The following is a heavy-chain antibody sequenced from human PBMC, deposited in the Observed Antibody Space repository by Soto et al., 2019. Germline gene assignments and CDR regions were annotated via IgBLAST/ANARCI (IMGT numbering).Heavy chain of an antibody. D-gene: IGHD3-16*01. CDR2: VSPTGDTV. CDR1: GFRFEQYV. J-gene: IGHJ4*02. V-gene: IGHV3-9*01. CDR3: LKDGPNASIDD. Sequence: VQVVASGGGLVQPGRSLRLSCAVSGFRFEQYVMHWVRQAPGKGLECGSTVSPTGDTVAYADSVEGRFTVSRDNAKHPLYLQMNSLTGEYSAFYYLLKDGPNASIDDWGQGTLVTVSS.